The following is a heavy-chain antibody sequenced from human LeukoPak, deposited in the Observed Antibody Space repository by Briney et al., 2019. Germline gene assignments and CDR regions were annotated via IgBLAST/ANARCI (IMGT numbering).Heavy chain of an antibody. Sequence: SETLSLTCTVSGGSISSYYWSWIRQPPGKGLEWIGYIYYSGSTNYNPSLKSRVTISVDTSKNQFSRKLSSVTAADTAVYYCARSIAAAGTGFNGFDPWGQGTLVTVSS. D-gene: IGHD6-13*01. CDR3: ARSIAAAGTGFNGFDP. V-gene: IGHV4-59*01. J-gene: IGHJ5*02. CDR1: GGSISSYY. CDR2: IYYSGST.